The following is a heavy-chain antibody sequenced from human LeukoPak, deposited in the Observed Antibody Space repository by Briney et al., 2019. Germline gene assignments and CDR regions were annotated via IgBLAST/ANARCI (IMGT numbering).Heavy chain of an antibody. V-gene: IGHV3-53*01. CDR1: GFAVGSNY. CDR2: IYSGGAI. J-gene: IGHJ4*02. D-gene: IGHD1-14*01. Sequence: GGSLRLSCVASGFAVGSNYMSWVRQAPGKGLEWVSLIYSGGAIRYADSVKGRFSISRDSSKNTLFLQMNDLTVEDTARYYCARRPGNWGQGILVTVSS. CDR3: ARRPGN.